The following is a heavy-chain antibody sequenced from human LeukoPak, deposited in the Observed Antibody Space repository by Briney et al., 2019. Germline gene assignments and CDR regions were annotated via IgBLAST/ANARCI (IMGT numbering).Heavy chain of an antibody. J-gene: IGHJ4*02. V-gene: IGHV3-7*04. D-gene: IGHD2-21*01. Sequence: GGSLRLSCAASGFTFGTYWMSWVRQAPGKGLEWVANIHQDGNEKYYVDSVKGRFTLSRDNAKNSLYLQISSLIAEDTAVYYCARGHKFSGNYWGQGTLVTVTS. CDR3: ARGHKFSGNY. CDR1: GFTFGTYW. CDR2: IHQDGNEK.